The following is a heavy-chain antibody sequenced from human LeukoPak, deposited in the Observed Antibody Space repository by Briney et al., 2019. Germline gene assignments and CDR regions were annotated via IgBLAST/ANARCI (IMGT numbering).Heavy chain of an antibody. D-gene: IGHD3-22*01. CDR2: IRYDGSNK. Sequence: GGSLRLSCAASGFTFSSYGMHWVRQAPGKGLEWVAFIRYDGSNKYYADSVKGRFTISRDNSKNTLYLQMNSLRAEDTAVYYCAKSNYYDSSGYQYYFDYWGQGTLVTVSS. V-gene: IGHV3-30*02. J-gene: IGHJ4*02. CDR3: AKSNYYDSSGYQYYFDY. CDR1: GFTFSSYG.